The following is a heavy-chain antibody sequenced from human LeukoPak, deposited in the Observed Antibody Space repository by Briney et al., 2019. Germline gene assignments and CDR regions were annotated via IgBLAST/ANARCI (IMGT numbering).Heavy chain of an antibody. D-gene: IGHD6-19*01. CDR2: ISSNGGST. J-gene: IGHJ4*02. Sequence: SGGSLRLSCSASGFTFSSFAVHWFRRAPGKGRESISAISSNGGSTHYTDSVKGRFTISRDNSKNTLSLQMSSLRPEDTAVYYCVPGGTALAGTGYWGQGTLVTVSS. CDR1: GFTFSSFA. CDR3: VPGGTALAGTGY. V-gene: IGHV3-64D*09.